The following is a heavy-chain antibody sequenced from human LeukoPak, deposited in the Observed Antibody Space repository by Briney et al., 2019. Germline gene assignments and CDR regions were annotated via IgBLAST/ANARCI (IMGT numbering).Heavy chain of an antibody. CDR2: IRYDGSNK. Sequence: GGSLRLSCAASGFTFSSYGMHWVRQAPGKGLEWVAFIRYDGSNKYYADSVKGRFTISRDTSKNTLYLQMNSLRAEDTAVYYCAKDADCSSTSCYYYYYYYMDVWGKGTTVTVSS. CDR3: AKDADCSSTSCYYYYYYYMDV. V-gene: IGHV3-30*02. J-gene: IGHJ6*03. D-gene: IGHD2-2*01. CDR1: GFTFSSYG.